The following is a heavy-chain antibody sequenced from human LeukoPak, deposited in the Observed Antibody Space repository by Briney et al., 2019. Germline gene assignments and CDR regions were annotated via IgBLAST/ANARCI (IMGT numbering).Heavy chain of an antibody. CDR2: INHSGST. D-gene: IGHD1-1*01. J-gene: IGHJ6*04. CDR3: ARDRYNWNDVMGDYYYYGMDV. V-gene: IGHV4-34*01. CDR1: GGSFSGYY. Sequence: SETLSLTCAVYGGSFSGYYWSWIRQPPGKGLEWIGEINHSGSTNYNPSLKSRVTISVDTSQNQFSLKLSSVTAADTAVYYCARDRYNWNDVMGDYYYYGMDVWGKGTTVTVSS.